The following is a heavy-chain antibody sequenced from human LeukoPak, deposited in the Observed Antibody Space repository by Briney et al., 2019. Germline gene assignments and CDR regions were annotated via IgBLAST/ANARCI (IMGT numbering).Heavy chain of an antibody. CDR3: ARVLKDGYNNGNFQH. V-gene: IGHV1-18*01. D-gene: IGHD5-24*01. CDR2: ISAYNGNT. J-gene: IGHJ1*01. CDR1: GYTFTSYG. Sequence: ASVKVSCKASGYTFTSYGISWVRQAPGQGLEWMGWISAYNGNTNYAQKLQGRVTMTTDTSTSTAYMELRSLRSDDTAVYYCARVLKDGYNNGNFQHWGQGTLVTVSS.